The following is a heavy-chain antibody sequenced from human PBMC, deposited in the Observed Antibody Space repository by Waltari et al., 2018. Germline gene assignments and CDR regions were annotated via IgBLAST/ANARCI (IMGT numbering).Heavy chain of an antibody. V-gene: IGHV4-61*02. Sequence: QVQLQESGPGLVKPSQTLSLTCTVSGGSISSGSYYWSWIRQPAGKGLEWIGRIYTSGSTNYNPSLKSRLTISVDTSKNQFSLKLSSVTAADTAVYYCARENRYDFWSGYYTLYNWFDPWGQGTLVTVSS. CDR3: ARENRYDFWSGYYTLYNWFDP. CDR2: IYTSGST. D-gene: IGHD3-3*01. CDR1: GGSISSGSYY. J-gene: IGHJ5*02.